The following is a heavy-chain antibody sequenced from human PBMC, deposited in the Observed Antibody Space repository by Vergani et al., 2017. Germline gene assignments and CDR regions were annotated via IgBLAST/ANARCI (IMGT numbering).Heavy chain of an antibody. CDR1: GGSFSGYY. CDR2: INHSGST. Sequence: QVQLQQWGAGLLKPSETLSLTCAVYGGSFSGYYWSWIRQPPGKGLEWIGEINHSGSTNYNPSLKSRVTISVDTSKNQFSLKLSSVTAADTAVYYCARGLRYYDSSGYLDAFDSGGQGTMVTVSS. D-gene: IGHD3-22*01. J-gene: IGHJ3*02. V-gene: IGHV4-34*01. CDR3: ARGLRYYDSSGYLDAFDS.